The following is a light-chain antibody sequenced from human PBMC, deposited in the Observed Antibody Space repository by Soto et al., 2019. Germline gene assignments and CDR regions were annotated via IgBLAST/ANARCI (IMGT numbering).Light chain of an antibody. J-gene: IGLJ3*02. CDR2: DDD. V-gene: IGLV6-57*03. CDR3: QSYDSSDRV. Sequence: NFMLTQPHSVSESPGETVTISCTRSSGSIASNYVQWYQQRPGSAPTTVIYDDDQRPSGVPDRFSGSIDSSSNSASLTISGLKTEDEADYYCQSYDSSDRVFGGGTKLTV. CDR1: SGSIASNY.